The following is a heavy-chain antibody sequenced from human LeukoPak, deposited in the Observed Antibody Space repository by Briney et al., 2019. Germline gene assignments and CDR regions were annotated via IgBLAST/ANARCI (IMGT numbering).Heavy chain of an antibody. Sequence: GASVKVSCKASGYIFTDYYIHWMRQAPGQGLEWMGWINPNSGGTNYAQKFQGRVTMTRDTSISTAYMELSRLRSDDTAVYYCARDMGSNVYYYYMDVWGKGTTVTVSS. J-gene: IGHJ6*03. CDR2: INPNSGGT. CDR3: ARDMGSNVYYYYMDV. V-gene: IGHV1-2*02. D-gene: IGHD1-26*01. CDR1: GYIFTDYY.